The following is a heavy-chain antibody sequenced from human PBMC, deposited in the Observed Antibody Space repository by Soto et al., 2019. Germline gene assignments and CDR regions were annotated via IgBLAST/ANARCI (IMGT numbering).Heavy chain of an antibody. V-gene: IGHV4-59*01. J-gene: IGHJ4*02. CDR3: ARDQNGSPYFDY. Sequence: QVQLQESGPGLMKPSETLSLTCTVSGGSITSYYWSWIRQPPGKGLEWIGYVFHSGITGYNPSLKSRVTISVDASKNLFSLKLISVTAADTAVYYCARDQNGSPYFDYWGQGTLVTVSS. CDR1: GGSITSYY. CDR2: VFHSGIT. D-gene: IGHD1-26*01.